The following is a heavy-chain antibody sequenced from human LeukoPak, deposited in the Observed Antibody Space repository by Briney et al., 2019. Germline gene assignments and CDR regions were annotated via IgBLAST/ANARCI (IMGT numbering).Heavy chain of an antibody. D-gene: IGHD6-19*01. CDR1: GYTFTSYD. J-gene: IGHJ4*02. CDR2: MNPNSGNT. CDR3: ARVDRHSSGFDY. Sequence: GASVKVSCKASGYTFTSYDINWVRQATGQGLEWMGWMNPNSGNTGYAQKFQGRVTMTRNTSISTVYMELSSLRSEDTAVYYCARVDRHSSGFDYWGQGTLVTVSS. V-gene: IGHV1-8*01.